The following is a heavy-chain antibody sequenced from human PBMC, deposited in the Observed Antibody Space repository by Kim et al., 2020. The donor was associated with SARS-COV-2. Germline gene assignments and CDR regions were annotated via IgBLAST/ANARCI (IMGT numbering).Heavy chain of an antibody. CDR3: VRRESSAWSHIDY. CDR2: ISGSGVGT. J-gene: IGHJ4*02. V-gene: IGHV3-23*01. Sequence: GGSLRLSCAVSGFTFLNHDMNWVRQAPGRGLQWVSGISGSGVGTYYADSVKGRFTISKDFSKNMLYLQMNDLRVEDMAVYYCVRRESSAWSHIDYWGQGTLVTVSS. D-gene: IGHD2-15*01. CDR1: GFTFLNHD.